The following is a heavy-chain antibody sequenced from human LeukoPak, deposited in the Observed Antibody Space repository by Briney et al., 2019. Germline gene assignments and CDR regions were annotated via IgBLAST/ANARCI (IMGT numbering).Heavy chain of an antibody. V-gene: IGHV4-59*12. Sequence: SETLSLTCTVSGGSISSYYWSWIRQPPGRGLEWIGYIYYSGSTNYNPSLKSRVTISVDTSKNQFSLKLSSVTAADTAVYYCARVRSDYGDGIGDYWGQGTLVTVSS. CDR3: ARVRSDYGDGIGDY. CDR1: GGSISSYY. CDR2: IYYSGST. J-gene: IGHJ4*02. D-gene: IGHD4-17*01.